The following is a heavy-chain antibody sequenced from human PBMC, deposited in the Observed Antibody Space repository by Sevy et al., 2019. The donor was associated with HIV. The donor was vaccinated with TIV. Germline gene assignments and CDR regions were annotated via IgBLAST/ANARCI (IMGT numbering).Heavy chain of an antibody. CDR1: GYTFTSYD. D-gene: IGHD1-26*01. CDR3: ARGGTGNYYDLDY. CDR2: MNTNSGNT. Sequence: ASVKVSCKASGYTFTSYDINWVRQATGQGLEWMGWMNTNSGNTGYAHKFQGRVSMTRNTSISTAYMELSRLRSEDTAVYYCARGGTGNYYDLDYWGQGTLVTVSS. J-gene: IGHJ4*02. V-gene: IGHV1-8*01.